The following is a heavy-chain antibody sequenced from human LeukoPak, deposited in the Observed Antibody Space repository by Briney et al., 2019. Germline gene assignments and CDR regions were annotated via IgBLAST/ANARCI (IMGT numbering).Heavy chain of an antibody. CDR1: GFTFSTEW. J-gene: IGHJ4*02. CDR3: TRDGCSGGCHDY. CDR2: MKEEGGNI. D-gene: IGHD6-19*01. Sequence: GGSLRLSCAASGFTFSTEWMGWVRQAPGKGLEWVATMKEEGGNIYYVDSVRGRFTISKDNAKNSLFLQMTSLRADYTASYYFTRDGCSGGCHDYCDQGTLVT. V-gene: IGHV3-7*01.